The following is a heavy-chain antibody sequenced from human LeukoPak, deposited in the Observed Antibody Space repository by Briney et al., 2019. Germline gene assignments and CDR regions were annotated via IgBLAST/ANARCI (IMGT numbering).Heavy chain of an antibody. J-gene: IGHJ4*02. D-gene: IGHD3-16*02. CDR3: ARYVWGSYPTFEDY. CDR1: GGSISSYY. V-gene: IGHV4-59*01. CDR2: IYYSGST. Sequence: PSETLSLTCSVSGGSISSYYWSWIRQPPGKGLEWIGYIYYSGSTNYNPSLKNRVTISVDTSKNKFSLKLSSVTAADTAVYYCARYVWGSYPTFEDYWGQGTLVTVSS.